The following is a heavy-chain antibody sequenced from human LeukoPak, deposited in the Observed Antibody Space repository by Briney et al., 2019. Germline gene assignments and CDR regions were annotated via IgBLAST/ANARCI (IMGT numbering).Heavy chain of an antibody. D-gene: IGHD1-26*01. CDR1: GYTFTGCY. CDR3: ARGLRRRNSGSYREFDY. CDR2: INPSGGST. J-gene: IGHJ4*02. V-gene: IGHV1-46*01. Sequence: ASVKVSCKASGYTFTGCYMHWVRQAPGQGLEWMGIINPSGGSTSYAQKFQGRVTMTRDTSTSTVYMELSSLRSEDTAVYYCARGLRRRNSGSYREFDYWGQGTLVTVSS.